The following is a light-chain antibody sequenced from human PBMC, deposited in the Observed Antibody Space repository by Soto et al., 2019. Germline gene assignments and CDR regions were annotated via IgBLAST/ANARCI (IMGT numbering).Light chain of an antibody. J-gene: IGKJ4*01. V-gene: IGKV1-8*01. CDR1: QGISSY. Sequence: AIRMTQSPSSFSASTGDRFTITCRASQGISSYLAWYQQKPGKAPKLLIYAASTLQSGVPSRFSGSGSETDFTLTISSLQPEDFATYFCQQGNNYPLTFGGGTKVDI. CDR2: AAS. CDR3: QQGNNYPLT.